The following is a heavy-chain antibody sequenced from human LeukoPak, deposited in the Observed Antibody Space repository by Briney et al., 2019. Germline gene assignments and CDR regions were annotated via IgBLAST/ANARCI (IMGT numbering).Heavy chain of an antibody. V-gene: IGHV4-39*07. CDR2: IYYSGST. CDR3: ARVRGPTYYDFWSGYFSHDAFDI. J-gene: IGHJ3*02. CDR1: GGSISSYY. D-gene: IGHD3-3*01. Sequence: SETLSLTCTVSGGSISSYYWGWIRQPPGKGLEWIGSIYYSGSTYYNPSLKSRVTISVDTSKNQFSLKLSSVTAADTAVYYCARVRGPTYYDFWSGYFSHDAFDIWGQGTMVTVSS.